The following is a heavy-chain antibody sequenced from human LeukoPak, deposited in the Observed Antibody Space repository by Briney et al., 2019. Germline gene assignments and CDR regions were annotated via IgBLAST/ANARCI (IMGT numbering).Heavy chain of an antibody. Sequence: PGGSLRLSCAASGFTFSSYGMHWVRQVPGKGLEWVAVISYDGNNIYYSDSVKGRFTISRDNSKNTVSLEMNSLRAEDTAVYYCAKAGLFVRSYGPTFDYWGQGTLVTVSS. CDR1: GFTFSSYG. D-gene: IGHD5-18*01. CDR3: AKAGLFVRSYGPTFDY. V-gene: IGHV3-30*18. J-gene: IGHJ4*02. CDR2: ISYDGNNI.